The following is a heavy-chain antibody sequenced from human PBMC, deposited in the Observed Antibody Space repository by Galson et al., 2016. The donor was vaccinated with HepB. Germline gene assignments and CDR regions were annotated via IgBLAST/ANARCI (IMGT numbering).Heavy chain of an antibody. D-gene: IGHD2-15*01. V-gene: IGHV3-30-3*01. J-gene: IGHJ5*02. CDR3: ARQKVYKAARGVYWFDP. CDR2: ISFDGSNT. Sequence: SLRLSCAASGFTFSNFPMHWVRQAPGKGLEWVALISFDGSNTYYADSVKGRFTISRDNSKNTRYLHMKSLRVEDTAVYFCARQKVYKAARGVYWFDPWGQGTLVTVSS. CDR1: GFTFSNFP.